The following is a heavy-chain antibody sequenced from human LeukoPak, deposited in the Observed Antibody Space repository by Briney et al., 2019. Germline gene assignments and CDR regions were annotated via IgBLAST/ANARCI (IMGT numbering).Heavy chain of an antibody. CDR1: GFTFTTYW. V-gene: IGHV3-7*01. CDR3: ARDRAESNWTNHTLFDS. Sequence: GGSLRLSCATSGFTFTTYWMNWVRQAPGKGLEWVANIKQDGSEKYYVDSVKGRFTISRDNARNTLYLQMNSLRVEDTAIYYCARDRAESNWTNHTLFDSWGQGTPVTVSS. J-gene: IGHJ4*02. CDR2: IKQDGSEK. D-gene: IGHD1/OR15-1a*01.